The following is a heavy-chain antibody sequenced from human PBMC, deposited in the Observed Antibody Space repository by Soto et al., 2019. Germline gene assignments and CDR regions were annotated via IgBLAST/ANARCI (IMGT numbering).Heavy chain of an antibody. CDR1: GVTFSGYY. J-gene: IGHJ6*02. Sequence: PXGALRLSCAASGVTFSGYYMSWIRQATGKGLEWVSYISSSGSTIYYADSVKGRFTISRDNAKNSLYLQMNSLRAEDTAVYYCARGLRYFDWFSNGMDVWGQGTTVTVSS. V-gene: IGHV3-11*01. CDR2: ISSSGSTI. CDR3: ARGLRYFDWFSNGMDV. D-gene: IGHD3-9*01.